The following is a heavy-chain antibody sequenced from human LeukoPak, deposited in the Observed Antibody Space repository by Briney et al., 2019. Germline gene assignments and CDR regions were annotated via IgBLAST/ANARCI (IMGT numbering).Heavy chain of an antibody. J-gene: IGHJ4*02. D-gene: IGHD2-15*01. CDR2: INHRGST. V-gene: IGHV4-34*01. CDR3: ARGPACSVGNCRPFDF. Sequence: SEALSLTCGVSDGSFRGYYWSWIRQPPGKGLEWIGEINHRGSTNYIASLKSRLTITVGTSRKQFSLNLSSVSAADTAVYYCARGPACSVGNCRPFDFWGQGILVTVSS. CDR1: DGSFRGYY.